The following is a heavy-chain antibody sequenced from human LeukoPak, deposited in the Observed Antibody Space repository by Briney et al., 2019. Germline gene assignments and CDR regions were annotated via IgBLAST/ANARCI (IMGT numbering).Heavy chain of an antibody. CDR1: GGSISSSSYY. CDR2: IYYSGST. CDR3: ARVVTGRLDY. J-gene: IGHJ4*02. D-gene: IGHD7-27*01. Sequence: SETLSLTCTVSGGSISSSSYYWGWIRQPPGKGLEWIGSIYYSGSTNYNPSLKSRVTISVDTSKNQFSLKLSSVTAADTAVYYCARVVTGRLDYWGQGTLVTVSS. V-gene: IGHV4-39*07.